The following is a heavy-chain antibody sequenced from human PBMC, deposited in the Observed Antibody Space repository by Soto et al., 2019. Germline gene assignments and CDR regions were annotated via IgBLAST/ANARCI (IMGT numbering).Heavy chain of an antibody. J-gene: IGHJ5*02. CDR2: IKSDGSST. Sequence: PGGSLRLSCVASGVTFDSYAMIWVRQAPGKGLEWVSAIKSDGSSTYYAASVKERFISASNNSKNTLYLQLNSLRAEDTAVYDCAHLGRMTFSHKHYFNPWGRGTLVTVSS. V-gene: IGHV3-23*01. CDR1: GVTFDSYA. CDR3: AHLGRMTFSHKHYFNP. D-gene: IGHD3-10*01.